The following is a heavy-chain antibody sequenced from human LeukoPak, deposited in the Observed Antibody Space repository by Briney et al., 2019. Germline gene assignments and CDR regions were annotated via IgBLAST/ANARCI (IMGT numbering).Heavy chain of an antibody. CDR3: ASLGDFDL. CDR2: IHFSGST. J-gene: IGHJ2*01. CDR1: DASISGYY. Sequence: PSETLSLTCTVSDASISGYYWSWIRQPPGKGLEWIGSIHFSGSTNYNPSLRSRVTISVDTSKNQLSLKLSSVTAADTAVYYCASLGDFDLWGRGTLVTVSS. V-gene: IGHV4-59*01.